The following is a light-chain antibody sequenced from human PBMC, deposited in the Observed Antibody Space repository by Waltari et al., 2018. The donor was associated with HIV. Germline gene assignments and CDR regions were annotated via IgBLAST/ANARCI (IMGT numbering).Light chain of an antibody. CDR3: GTWDSSLSVWV. Sequence: QSVLTQPPSVSAAPGQKVTISCSGSSSNIGNNFVSWYQQPPGTAPKPLIYDNNKRPSGIPDRFSGSKSGTSATLGITGRQTGDEADYYCGTWDSSLSVWVFGGGTNLTVL. CDR1: SSNIGNNF. CDR2: DNN. J-gene: IGLJ3*02. V-gene: IGLV1-51*01.